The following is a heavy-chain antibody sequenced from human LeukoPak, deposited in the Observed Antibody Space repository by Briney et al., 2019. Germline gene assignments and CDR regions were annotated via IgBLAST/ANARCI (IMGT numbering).Heavy chain of an antibody. V-gene: IGHV3-30*03. CDR2: ISYDGSNK. Sequence: GGSLRLSCAASGFTFSNYGMHWVRQAPGKGLEWVAVISYDGSNKYYADSVKGRFTISRDNSKNTLSLQMNSLRAEDTAVYYCARSIPSYDAFDIWGQGTMVTVSS. D-gene: IGHD2-2*01. CDR1: GFTFSNYG. CDR3: ARSIPSYDAFDI. J-gene: IGHJ3*02.